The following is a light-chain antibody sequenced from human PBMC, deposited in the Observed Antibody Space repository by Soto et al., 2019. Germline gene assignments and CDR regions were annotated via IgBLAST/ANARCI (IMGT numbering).Light chain of an antibody. CDR1: SANIGSNY. V-gene: IGLV1-51*01. CDR3: GAWDGSLSVVL. CDR2: DSD. J-gene: IGLJ2*01. Sequence: QSVLTQPPSVAAAPGQKVTISCSGSSANIGSNYVSWYQHLPGTAPKLGIYDSDRRPSEIPDRFSGSKSGTSATLDITGLQTGDEADYYCGAWDGSLSVVLFGGGTKVTVL.